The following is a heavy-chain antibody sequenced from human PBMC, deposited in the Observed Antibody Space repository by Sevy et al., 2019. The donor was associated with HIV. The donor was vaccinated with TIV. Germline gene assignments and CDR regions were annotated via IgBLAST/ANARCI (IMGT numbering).Heavy chain of an antibody. D-gene: IGHD2-21*01. CDR2: INEDGSEK. Sequence: GSLRLSCAASGFTFTRYWMSWVRQAPGKGLEWVANINEDGSEKYYVDSVKGRFTISRDNARKSLHLQMNSLRAEDTAIYYCARDVAAGDFWGQGTLVTVS. J-gene: IGHJ4*02. CDR1: GFTFTRYW. V-gene: IGHV3-7*01. CDR3: ARDVAAGDF.